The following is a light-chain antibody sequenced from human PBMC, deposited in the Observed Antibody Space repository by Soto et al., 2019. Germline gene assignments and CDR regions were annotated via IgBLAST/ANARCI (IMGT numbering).Light chain of an antibody. CDR1: QDIRNY. CDR3: QQYGRSLPIT. J-gene: IGKJ5*01. V-gene: IGKV1-9*01. CDR2: DAS. Sequence: IQLTQSPSSLSASVGDRVTVTCRASQDIRNYLAWYQQKPGKAPKLLICDASTLYSGVPSRFSGSGSGTDFTLTISGLQPEDFAVYYCQQYGRSLPITFGQGTRLEIK.